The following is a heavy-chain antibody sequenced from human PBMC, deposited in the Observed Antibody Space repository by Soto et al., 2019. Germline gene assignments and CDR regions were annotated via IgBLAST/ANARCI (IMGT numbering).Heavy chain of an antibody. D-gene: IGHD2-2*01. J-gene: IGHJ5*02. V-gene: IGHV4-34*01. CDR3: ARGGANPDIVVVPAPNWFDP. CDR2: INHSGST. Sequence: SETLSLTCAVYGGSFSGYYWSWIRQPPGKGLEWIGEINHSGSTNYNPSLKSRVTISVDTSKNQFSLKLSSVTAADTAVYYCARGGANPDIVVVPAPNWFDPWGQGTLVTVSS. CDR1: GGSFSGYY.